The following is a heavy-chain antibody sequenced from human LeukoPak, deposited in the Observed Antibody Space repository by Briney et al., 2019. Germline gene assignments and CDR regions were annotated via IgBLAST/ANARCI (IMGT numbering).Heavy chain of an antibody. CDR2: IWYDGSNK. J-gene: IGHJ4*02. Sequence: PGGSLRLSCAASGFTFRNYGMNWVRQAPGKGLEWVTIIWYDGSNKYYADSVKGRFTISRDNSKNTLYLQMNSVRAEDTAVYYCARGMYRGSGSYYNVFYFDYWGQGTLVTVSS. CDR1: GFTFRNYG. D-gene: IGHD3-10*01. V-gene: IGHV3-33*01. CDR3: ARGMYRGSGSYYNVFYFDY.